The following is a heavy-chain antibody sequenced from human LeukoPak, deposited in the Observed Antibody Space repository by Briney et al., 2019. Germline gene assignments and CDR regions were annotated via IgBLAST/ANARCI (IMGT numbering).Heavy chain of an antibody. V-gene: IGHV4-59*01. Sequence: SETLSLTCTVSGGSISTYYWNWIRQPPGKGLEWIGYIYHSGSTNYNPSLKSRVTISVDTSKNQFSLKLSSVTAADTAVYYCARAFSSSSFYFNYWGQGTLVTVSS. J-gene: IGHJ4*02. D-gene: IGHD6-6*01. CDR2: IYHSGST. CDR1: GGSISTYY. CDR3: ARAFSSSSFYFNY.